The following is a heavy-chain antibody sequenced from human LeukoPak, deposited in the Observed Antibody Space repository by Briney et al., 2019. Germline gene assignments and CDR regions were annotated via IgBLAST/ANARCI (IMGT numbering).Heavy chain of an antibody. V-gene: IGHV3-21*01. CDR3: ARVPGDV. J-gene: IGHJ6*04. CDR1: GFTFSTYW. Sequence: GGSLRLSCAASGFTFSTYWMHWVRQAPGKGLEWVSSTSGTSTYIYYGDSVKGRFTISRDNAKNSLYLQMNSLRAEDTGVYYCARVPGDVWGKGTTVTVSS. CDR2: TSGTSTYI.